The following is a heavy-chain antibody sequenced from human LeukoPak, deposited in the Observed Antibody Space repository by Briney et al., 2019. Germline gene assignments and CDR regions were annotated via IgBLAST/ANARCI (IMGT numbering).Heavy chain of an antibody. D-gene: IGHD6-19*01. CDR3: ARTATAGLFDY. J-gene: IGHJ4*02. V-gene: IGHV4-38-2*02. CDR2: IYHSGST. Sequence: SETLSLTCTVSGYSISSGYYWGWIRQPPGKGLEWIGSIYHSGSTYYNPSLKSRVTISVDTSKNQFSLKLSSVTAADTAVYYCARTATAGLFDYWGQGTLVTVSS. CDR1: GYSISSGYY.